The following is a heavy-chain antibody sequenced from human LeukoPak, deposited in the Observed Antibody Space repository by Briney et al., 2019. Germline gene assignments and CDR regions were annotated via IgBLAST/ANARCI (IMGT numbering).Heavy chain of an antibody. CDR2: TIPIRGMT. CDR1: GGTFGSYG. Sequence: SVKVSCKISGGTFGSYGISWVRQAPGQGLEWMGRTIPIRGMTNYAQKFQGRVTITADTSTSTAYVELSSLTSEDTAVYFCARGPYDGTFYFDSWGQGTLVIVSS. D-gene: IGHD3-16*01. CDR3: ARGPYDGTFYFDS. J-gene: IGHJ4*02. V-gene: IGHV1-69*04.